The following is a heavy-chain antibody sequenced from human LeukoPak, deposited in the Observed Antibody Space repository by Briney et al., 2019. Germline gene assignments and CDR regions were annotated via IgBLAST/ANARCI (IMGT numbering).Heavy chain of an antibody. V-gene: IGHV3-7*01. Sequence: PGGSLRLSCAASGFTFSTYWMSWVRQAPGRGLEWVANIKQDGREKYYVDSVKGRFTISRDNAENSLYLQMNSLRAEDTAVYYCARDAGITVAHNWFDPWGQGTLVIVSS. CDR2: IKQDGREK. D-gene: IGHD6-19*01. CDR1: GFTFSTYW. J-gene: IGHJ5*02. CDR3: ARDAGITVAHNWFDP.